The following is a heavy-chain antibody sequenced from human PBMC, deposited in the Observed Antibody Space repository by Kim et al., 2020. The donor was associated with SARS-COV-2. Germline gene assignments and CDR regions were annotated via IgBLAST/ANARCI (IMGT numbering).Heavy chain of an antibody. D-gene: IGHD4-17*01. CDR2: IIPIFGTA. V-gene: IGHV1-69*13. CDR1: GGTFSSYA. Sequence: SVKVSCKASGGTFSSYAISWVRQAPGQGLEWMGGIIPIFGTANYAQKFQGRVTITAEESTSTAYMELSSLRSEDTAVYYCARGTRSTVVTIFDYWGQGTLVTVSS. J-gene: IGHJ4*02. CDR3: ARGTRSTVVTIFDY.